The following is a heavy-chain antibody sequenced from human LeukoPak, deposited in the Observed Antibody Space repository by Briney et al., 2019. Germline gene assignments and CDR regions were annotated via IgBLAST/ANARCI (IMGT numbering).Heavy chain of an antibody. Sequence: PGGSLRLSCAASGFTFISYAIHWVRQAPGKGLEWVAVISFHGTDSFYADSVKGRFTISRDNSKNTLYLQMNSLRAEDTAVYYCARVRMGATYYFDYWGQGTLVTVSS. CDR1: GFTFISYA. CDR2: ISFHGTDS. V-gene: IGHV3-30*04. D-gene: IGHD1-26*01. CDR3: ARVRMGATYYFDY. J-gene: IGHJ4*02.